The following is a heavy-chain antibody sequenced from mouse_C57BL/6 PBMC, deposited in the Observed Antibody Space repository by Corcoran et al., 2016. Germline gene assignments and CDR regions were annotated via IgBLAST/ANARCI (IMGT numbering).Heavy chain of an antibody. CDR1: GYTFTTYG. CDR3: AKGAVVAPHFDY. Sequence: QIQLVQSGPELKKPGETVKISCKASGYTFTTYGMSWVKQAPGKGLKWMGWINTYSGVPTYADDFKGRFAFSLETSASTAYLQINNLKNEDTATYFCAKGAVVAPHFDYWCQGTTLTVSS. V-gene: IGHV9-3*01. J-gene: IGHJ2*01. D-gene: IGHD1-1*01. CDR2: INTYSGVP.